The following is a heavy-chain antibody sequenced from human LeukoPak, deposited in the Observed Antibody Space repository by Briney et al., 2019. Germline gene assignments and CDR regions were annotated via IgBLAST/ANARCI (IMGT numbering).Heavy chain of an antibody. CDR1: GGSISSFY. J-gene: IGHJ5*02. V-gene: IGHV4-4*07. Sequence: SEILSLTCTVSGGSISSFYWSWIRQPAGKGLEWIGRIYTSGSTNYNPSLKSRVTMSVDTSKNQFSLKLFSVTAADTAVYYCARAYITMVRGVMEGNWFDPWGQGTLVTVSS. CDR2: IYTSGST. D-gene: IGHD3-10*01. CDR3: ARAYITMVRGVMEGNWFDP.